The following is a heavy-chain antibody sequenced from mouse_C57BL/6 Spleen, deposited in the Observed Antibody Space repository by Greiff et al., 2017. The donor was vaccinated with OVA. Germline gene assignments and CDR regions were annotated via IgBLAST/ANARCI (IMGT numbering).Heavy chain of an antibody. CDR3: ARKVVWDYFDY. CDR1: GFTFSDYG. D-gene: IGHD4-1*01. Sequence: DVHLVESGGGLVKPGGSLKLSCAASGFTFSDYGMHWVRQAPEKGLEWVAYISSGSSTIYYADTVKGRFTSSRDNAKNTLFLQMTSLRSEDTAMYYCARKVVWDYFDYWGQGTTLTVSS. V-gene: IGHV5-17*01. J-gene: IGHJ2*01. CDR2: ISSGSSTI.